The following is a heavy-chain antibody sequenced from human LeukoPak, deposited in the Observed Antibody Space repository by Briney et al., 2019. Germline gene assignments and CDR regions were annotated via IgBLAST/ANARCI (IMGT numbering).Heavy chain of an antibody. V-gene: IGHV3-30*02. CDR3: AKGPRGFPNWFDP. J-gene: IGHJ5*02. D-gene: IGHD6-25*01. CDR2: IRYDGSNK. CDR1: GFTFSSYG. Sequence: GSLRLSCAASGFTFSSYGMHWVRQAPGKGLEWVAFIRYDGSNKYYADSVKGRFTISRDNSKNTLYLQMNSLRAEDTAVYYCAKGPRGFPNWFDPWGQGTLVTVSS.